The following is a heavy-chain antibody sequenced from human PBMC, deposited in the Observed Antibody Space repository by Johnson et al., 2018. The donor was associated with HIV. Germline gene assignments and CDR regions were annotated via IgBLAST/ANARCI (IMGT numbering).Heavy chain of an antibody. Sequence: QVQLVESGGGVVQPGRSPRLSCAASGFTFSSYAMHWVRQAPGKGLEWVAVISYDGSNKYYADSVKGRFTISRDNSKNTLYLQMNSLRAEDTAVYYCAREVPGKAFDIWGQGTMVTVSS. D-gene: IGHD2-2*01. CDR2: ISYDGSNK. V-gene: IGHV3-30-3*01. CDR1: GFTFSSYA. CDR3: AREVPGKAFDI. J-gene: IGHJ3*02.